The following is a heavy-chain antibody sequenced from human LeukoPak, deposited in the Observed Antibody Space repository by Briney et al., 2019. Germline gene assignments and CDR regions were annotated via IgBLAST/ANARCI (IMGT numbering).Heavy chain of an antibody. V-gene: IGHV1-69*05. Sequence: SVKVSCKASGGTFSSYAISWVRQAPGQGLEWMGGIIPIFGTANYAQKFQGRVTITTDESTSTAYMELSSLRSEDTAVYYCAIEMATIRDDAFDIWGQGTMVAVSS. D-gene: IGHD5-24*01. CDR2: IIPIFGTA. CDR3: AIEMATIRDDAFDI. J-gene: IGHJ3*02. CDR1: GGTFSSYA.